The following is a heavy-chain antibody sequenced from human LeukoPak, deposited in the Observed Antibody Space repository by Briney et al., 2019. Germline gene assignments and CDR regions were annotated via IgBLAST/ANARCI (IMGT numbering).Heavy chain of an antibody. D-gene: IGHD5-18*01. V-gene: IGHV3-30*02. CDR1: GFTFSSSG. J-gene: IGHJ4*02. CDR3: AKDTGIESY. Sequence: PGGALRLSCAASGFTFSSSGMRWVPQAPGKGLEWVAFIRYEGSNKYYADSVKGRFTISRDNSKNTLYLQMNSLRAEDTAVYYCAKDTGIESYWGQGPLVSVPS. CDR2: IRYEGSNK.